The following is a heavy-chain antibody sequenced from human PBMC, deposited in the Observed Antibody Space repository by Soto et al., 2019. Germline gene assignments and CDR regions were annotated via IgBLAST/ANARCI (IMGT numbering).Heavy chain of an antibody. D-gene: IGHD5-12*01. Sequence: GGSLRLSCAASGFTFSSYWMSWVRQAPGKGLEWVANIKQDGSEKYYVDSVKGRFTISRDNAKISLYLQMNSLRAEDTAVYYCARLAFECLRSNGIEYWGQGTLVTVSS. CDR3: ARLAFECLRSNGIEY. J-gene: IGHJ4*02. V-gene: IGHV3-7*03. CDR2: IKQDGSEK. CDR1: GFTFSSYW.